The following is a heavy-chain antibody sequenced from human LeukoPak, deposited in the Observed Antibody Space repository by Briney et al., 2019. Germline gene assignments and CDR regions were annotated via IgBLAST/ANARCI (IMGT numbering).Heavy chain of an antibody. CDR1: GFTFSSYG. CDR2: ISGSGGST. D-gene: IGHD1-1*01. V-gene: IGHV3-23*01. J-gene: IGHJ4*02. Sequence: GGTLRLSCAASGFTFSSYGMSWVRQAPGKGLEWVSAISGSGGSTYYADSVKGRFTISRDNSKNTLYLQMNSLRAEDTSVYYCAKDGALKIHKTKYYFDSWGQGTLVTVSS. CDR3: AKDGALKIHKTKYYFDS.